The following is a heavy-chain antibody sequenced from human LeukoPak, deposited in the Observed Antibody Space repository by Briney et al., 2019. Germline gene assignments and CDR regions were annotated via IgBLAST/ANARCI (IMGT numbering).Heavy chain of an antibody. Sequence: ASVKVSCKASGYTFTSYGISWVRQAPGQGLEWMGWISAYNGNTNYAQKLQGRVTMTTDTSTSTAYMELRSLRSDDTAVYYCAKDIMGVAGTGAFDIWGQGTMVTVSS. CDR3: AKDIMGVAGTGAFDI. D-gene: IGHD6-19*01. V-gene: IGHV1-18*01. CDR2: ISAYNGNT. J-gene: IGHJ3*02. CDR1: GYTFTSYG.